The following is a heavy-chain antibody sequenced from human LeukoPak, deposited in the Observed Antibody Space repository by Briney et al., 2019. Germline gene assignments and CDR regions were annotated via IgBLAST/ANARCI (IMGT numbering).Heavy chain of an antibody. CDR1: GYSLSNYW. V-gene: IGHV5-51*01. CDR2: IYASDSDT. D-gene: IGHD3-22*01. CDR3: ARKRSSGYYDSSGYAIDAFDM. J-gene: IGHJ3*02. Sequence: GESLQISCKASGYSLSNYWIGWVRPVSGKGLEWIGTIYASDSDTRYSPSFQGQVTISADKSINTAYLQWSSLKASDTAMYYCARKRSSGYYDSSGYAIDAFDMWGQGTMVTVSS.